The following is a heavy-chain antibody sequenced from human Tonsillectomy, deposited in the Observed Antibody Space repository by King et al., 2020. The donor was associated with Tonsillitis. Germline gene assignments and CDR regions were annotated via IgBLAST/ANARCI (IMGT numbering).Heavy chain of an antibody. CDR2: MSGSGGST. CDR1: GFTFSSYA. D-gene: IGHD1-1*01. CDR3: AKTTRLEDYYYGMDV. V-gene: IGHV3-23*04. Sequence: VQLVESGGGLVQPGGSLRLSFAASGFTFSSYAMSWVRQAPGKGLEWVSAMSGSGGSTYFADSVKGRFTISRDNSKTTLYLQMNSLRAEDTAVYYCAKTTRLEDYYYGMDVWGQGTTVTVSS. J-gene: IGHJ6*02.